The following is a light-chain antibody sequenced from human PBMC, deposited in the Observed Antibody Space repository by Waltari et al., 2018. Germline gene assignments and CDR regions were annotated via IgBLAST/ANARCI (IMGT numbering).Light chain of an antibody. CDR3: SSYAGSNTWV. Sequence: QSALTQPPSASGSPGQSVTISCTGTINDVGGYSYVSWYKQYPGKAPKFIIYEVSKRPSGVPDRFSGSKSANTASLTVSGLQAEDEADYYCSSYAGSNTWVFGSGTKVTVL. CDR1: INDVGGYSY. V-gene: IGLV2-8*01. CDR2: EVS. J-gene: IGLJ1*01.